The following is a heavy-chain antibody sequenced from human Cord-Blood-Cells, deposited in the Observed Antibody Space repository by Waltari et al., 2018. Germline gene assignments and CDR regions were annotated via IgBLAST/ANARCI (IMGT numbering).Heavy chain of an antibody. J-gene: IGHJ3*02. V-gene: IGHV3-7*01. D-gene: IGHD2-21*01. Sequence: EVQLVESGGGLVQPGGSLSLSCAASGFTFSSHWLSWVRQAPGKGLEWVANIKQDGSEKYYVDSVKGRFTISRDNAKNSLYLQMNSLRAEDTAVYYCARGLAGDDAFDIWGQGTMVTVSS. CDR1: GFTFSSHW. CDR2: IKQDGSEK. CDR3: ARGLAGDDAFDI.